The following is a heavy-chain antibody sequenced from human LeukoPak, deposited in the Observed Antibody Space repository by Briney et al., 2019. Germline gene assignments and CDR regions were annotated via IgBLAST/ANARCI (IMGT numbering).Heavy chain of an antibody. CDR1: GVSITTHF. D-gene: IGHD3-16*01. Sequence: SETLSLTCNVSGVSITTHFWNWIRLSPGRGLEWIGYVWYGGSTKYNPSLQHRLTISLDTSKNQFSLEMTSVTAADTAVYYCARFGPHLLNNFDSWGQGTLVTVSS. CDR3: ARFGPHLLNNFDS. V-gene: IGHV4-59*08. CDR2: VWYGGST. J-gene: IGHJ4*02.